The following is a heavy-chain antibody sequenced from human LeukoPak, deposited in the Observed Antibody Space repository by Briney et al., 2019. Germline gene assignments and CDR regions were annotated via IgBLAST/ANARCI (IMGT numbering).Heavy chain of an antibody. CDR1: GYTFTSYG. J-gene: IGHJ4*02. D-gene: IGHD4-17*01. CDR2: ISAYNGNT. Sequence: GASVKVSCKASGYTFTSYGISWVRQAPGQGLEWMGWISAYNGNTNYAQKLQGRVTMTTDTSTSTAYMELRSLRSDDTAVYYCARETSYDYGDSSPYYFDYWGQGTLVTVSS. V-gene: IGHV1-18*01. CDR3: ARETSYDYGDSSPYYFDY.